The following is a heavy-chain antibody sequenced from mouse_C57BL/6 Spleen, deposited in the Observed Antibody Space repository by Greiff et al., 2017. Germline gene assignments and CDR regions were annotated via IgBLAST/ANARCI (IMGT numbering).Heavy chain of an antibody. CDR1: GYTFTSYW. V-gene: IGHV1-50*01. Sequence: QVQLQQPGAELVKPGASVKLSCKASGYTFTSYWMQWVKQRPGQGLEWIGEIDPSDSYTNYHQKFKGKATLTVDTSSSTAYMQLSSLTSEDSAVYYCARKTNFDDWGQGTTLTVSS. CDR3: ARKTNFDD. J-gene: IGHJ2*01. CDR2: IDPSDSYT.